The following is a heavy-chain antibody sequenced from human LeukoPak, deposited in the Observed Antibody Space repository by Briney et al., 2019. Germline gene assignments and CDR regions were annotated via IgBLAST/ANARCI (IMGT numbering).Heavy chain of an antibody. CDR2: VYYSGST. CDR3: AIEGRPQNTRYFDY. CDR1: GGSISSSGYY. J-gene: IGHJ4*02. Sequence: PSETLSLTCTVSGGSISSSGYYWGWIRQPPGKGLEWIGSVYYSGSTYYNPSLKSRVTISVDTSKNQFSLKLCSVTAADTAVYYCAIEGRPQNTRYFDYWGQGTLVTVSS. V-gene: IGHV4-39*07.